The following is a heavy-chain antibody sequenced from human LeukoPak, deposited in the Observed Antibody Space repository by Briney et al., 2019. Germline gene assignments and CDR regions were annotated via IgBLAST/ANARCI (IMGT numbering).Heavy chain of an antibody. V-gene: IGHV4-61*08. CDR3: ASYYGGNGSGSMDV. Sequence: SETLSLTCTVSGGSISSGDYYWSWIRQPPGKGLEWIGYIYYSGRTNYNPSLKSRVTISVDTSKSQFSLKLSSVTAADTAVYYCASYYGGNGSGSMDVWGQGTTVTVSS. J-gene: IGHJ6*02. D-gene: IGHD4-23*01. CDR1: GGSISSGDYY. CDR2: IYYSGRT.